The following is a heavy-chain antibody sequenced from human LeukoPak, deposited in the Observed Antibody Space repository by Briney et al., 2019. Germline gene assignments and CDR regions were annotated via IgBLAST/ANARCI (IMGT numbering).Heavy chain of an antibody. J-gene: IGHJ5*02. CDR2: VYDNGNT. CDR1: GGSINGHY. D-gene: IGHD2-21*02. Sequence: SETLSLTCTVSGGSINGHYWTWIRQPPGKGLEGIGFVYDNGNTNYNSSLQSRVTMSVDTSKNQLSLKMRSVTAADTAIYYCARVFRGVVTSNWFDPWGQGTLVTVSS. V-gene: IGHV4-59*11. CDR3: ARVFRGVVTSNWFDP.